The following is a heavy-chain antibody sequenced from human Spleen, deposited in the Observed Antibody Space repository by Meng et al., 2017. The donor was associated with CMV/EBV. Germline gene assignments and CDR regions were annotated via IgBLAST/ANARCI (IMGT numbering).Heavy chain of an antibody. CDR1: GGSISSSSYY. J-gene: IGHJ4*02. Sequence: QLQLQESGPGLVKPSETLSFTCTGSGGSISSSSYYWGWIRQPPGKGLEWIGSIYYSGSTNYNPSLKSRVTMSVDTSKNQFSLKLSSVTAADTAVYYCARDSPWADYWGQGTLVTVSS. CDR2: IYYSGST. D-gene: IGHD3-16*01. V-gene: IGHV4-39*07. CDR3: ARDSPWADY.